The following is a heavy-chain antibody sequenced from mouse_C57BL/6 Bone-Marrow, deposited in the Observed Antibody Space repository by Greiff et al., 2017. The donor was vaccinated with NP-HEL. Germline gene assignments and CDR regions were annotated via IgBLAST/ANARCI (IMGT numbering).Heavy chain of an antibody. V-gene: IGHV5-12*01. J-gene: IGHJ4*01. CDR1: GFTFSDYY. Sequence: EVKLMESGGGLVQPGGSLKLSCAASGFTFSDYYMYWVRQTPEKRLEWVAYISNGGGSTYYPDTVKGRFTISRDNAKTTLYLQMSRLKSEDTAMYYCARRLLFYAMDYWGQGTSVTVSS. CDR2: ISNGGGST. D-gene: IGHD1-2*01. CDR3: ARRLLFYAMDY.